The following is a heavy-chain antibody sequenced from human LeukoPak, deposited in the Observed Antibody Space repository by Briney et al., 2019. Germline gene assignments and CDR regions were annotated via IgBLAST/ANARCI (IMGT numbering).Heavy chain of an antibody. J-gene: IGHJ4*02. V-gene: IGHV3-66*01. D-gene: IGHD2-2*01. CDR3: AKDRPQYCSSVSCYVFDS. CDR2: VYSGGTT. Sequence: GGSLRLSCAASGFTVSTNYMSWVRQAPGKGLEWVSLVYSGGTTYHADSVKGRFTISRDDSKNTVYLQMNSLRAEDTALYYCAKDRPQYCSSVSCYVFDSWGQGALVTVSS. CDR1: GFTVSTNY.